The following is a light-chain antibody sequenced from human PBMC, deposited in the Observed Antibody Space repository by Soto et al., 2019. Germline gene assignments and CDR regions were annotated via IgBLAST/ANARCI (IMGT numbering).Light chain of an antibody. Sequence: EIVLTQSPATLSLSPGERATLSCRASQSLSRHLAWYQQIPGQAPRLLIYNTSNRATGIPARFSGSGSGTDFTLTISSLEPEDCAVYYCQQRGDWPPTFGGGTKVDIK. CDR3: QQRGDWPPT. CDR2: NTS. J-gene: IGKJ4*01. V-gene: IGKV3-11*01. CDR1: QSLSRH.